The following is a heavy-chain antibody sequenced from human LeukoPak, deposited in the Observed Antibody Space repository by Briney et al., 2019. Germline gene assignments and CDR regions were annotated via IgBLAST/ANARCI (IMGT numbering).Heavy chain of an antibody. CDR3: ARAGGYASSWAY. Sequence: GGSLRLSCAASGFTFSSYWMSWVRQAPGKGLEWVANIKQDGSEKNYVDSVRGRFTISRDNAKNSLDLQMNSLRGEDTAVYYCARAGGYASSWAYWGQGTLVTVSS. V-gene: IGHV3-7*01. CDR2: IKQDGSEK. CDR1: GFTFSSYW. D-gene: IGHD5-12*01. J-gene: IGHJ4*02.